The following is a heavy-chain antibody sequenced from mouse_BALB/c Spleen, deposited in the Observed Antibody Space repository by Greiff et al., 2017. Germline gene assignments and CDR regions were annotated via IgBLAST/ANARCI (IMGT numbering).Heavy chain of an antibody. Sequence: QVQLQQPGAELVKPGASVKMSCKASGYTFTSYWMHWVKQRPGQGLEWIGTIDPSDSYTSYNQKFKGKATLNVDTSSSTAYMQLSSLTSEDSAVYYCTRCLGGYAMDYWGQGTSVTVSS. CDR1: GYTFTSYW. D-gene: IGHD1-1*02. V-gene: IGHV1S127*01. J-gene: IGHJ4*01. CDR3: TRCLGGYAMDY. CDR2: IDPSDSYT.